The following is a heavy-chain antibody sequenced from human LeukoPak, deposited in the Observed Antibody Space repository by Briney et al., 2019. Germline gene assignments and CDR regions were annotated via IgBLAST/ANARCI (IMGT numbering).Heavy chain of an antibody. Sequence: PGGSLRLSCAASGFXFSSYGIHWVRQAPGKGLEWVAVISYDGSNKYYADSVKGRFTISRDNSKNTLYLQMNSLRAEDTAVYYCAKDASPTVTTAYWYFDLWGRGTLVTVSS. CDR1: GFXFSSYG. CDR3: AKDASPTVTTAYWYFDL. CDR2: ISYDGSNK. V-gene: IGHV3-30*18. D-gene: IGHD4-17*01. J-gene: IGHJ2*01.